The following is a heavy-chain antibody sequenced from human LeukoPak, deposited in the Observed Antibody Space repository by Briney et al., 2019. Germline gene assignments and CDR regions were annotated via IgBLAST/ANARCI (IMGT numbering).Heavy chain of an antibody. J-gene: IGHJ4*02. CDR3: VKITSVTGGDC. Sequence: GRSLRLSCAVSGFTFSSYGMHWVRQAPGKGLEWVAVIWYDGSNKYYADSVKGRFTISRDSSKNTLDLQMNSLRAEDTAVYYCVKITSVTGGDCWGQGTRLTVSS. CDR1: GFTFSSYG. D-gene: IGHD1-1*01. V-gene: IGHV3-33*06. CDR2: IWYDGSNK.